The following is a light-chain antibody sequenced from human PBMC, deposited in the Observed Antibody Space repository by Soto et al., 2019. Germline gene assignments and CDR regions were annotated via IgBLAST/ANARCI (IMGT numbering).Light chain of an antibody. J-gene: IGKJ1*01. CDR1: QSISNW. Sequence: DIQMTQSPSTLSASVGDRVTITCRASQSISNWLAWYQQKPGEAPKLLIYKASNLENGVPSRFSGSGSGTEFTLTISSLQSDDFATYYCQHYNSYPWTFGQGTKVDI. CDR2: KAS. V-gene: IGKV1-5*03. CDR3: QHYNSYPWT.